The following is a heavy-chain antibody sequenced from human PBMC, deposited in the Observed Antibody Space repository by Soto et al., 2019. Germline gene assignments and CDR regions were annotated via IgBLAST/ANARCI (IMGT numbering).Heavy chain of an antibody. D-gene: IGHD2-2*01. CDR1: GYTFTSYA. Sequence: GASVKVSCKASGYTFTSYAMHWVRQAPGQRLEWMGWINAGNGNTKYSQKFQGRVTITRDTSASTAYMELSSLRSEDTAVYYCARRYCISTSCHTSWWFDPWGQGTLVTVSS. J-gene: IGHJ5*02. V-gene: IGHV1-3*01. CDR3: ARRYCISTSCHTSWWFDP. CDR2: INAGNGNT.